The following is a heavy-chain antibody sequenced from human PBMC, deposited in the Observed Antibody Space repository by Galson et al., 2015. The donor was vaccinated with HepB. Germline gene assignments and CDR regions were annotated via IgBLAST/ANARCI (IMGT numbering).Heavy chain of an antibody. CDR2: ISPSSTTI. CDR3: ARQACSTTSCYFDY. CDR1: GFTFTTYY. V-gene: IGHV3-48*01. J-gene: IGHJ4*02. D-gene: IGHD2-2*01. Sequence: SLRLSCAASGFTFTTYYMNWVRQAPGKGLEWVSYISPSSTTINYADSVKGRFTISRDNAKSPVYLQMNSLRAEDTAVYYCARQACSTTSCYFDYWGQGTLVTVSS.